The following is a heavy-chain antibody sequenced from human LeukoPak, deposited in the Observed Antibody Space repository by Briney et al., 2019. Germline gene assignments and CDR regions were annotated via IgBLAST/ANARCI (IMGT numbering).Heavy chain of an antibody. V-gene: IGHV3-21*01. CDR3: ARLLYSSGWHGFDP. Sequence: GGSQRLSCAASGFTFSGYSMNWVRQAPGKGLEWVSSISGTSIYIYYADSVRGRFTISRDTARNSLYLQINSLRAEDTAVYYCARLLYSSGWHGFDPWGQGTLVTVSS. J-gene: IGHJ5*02. CDR2: ISGTSIYI. CDR1: GFTFSGYS. D-gene: IGHD6-19*01.